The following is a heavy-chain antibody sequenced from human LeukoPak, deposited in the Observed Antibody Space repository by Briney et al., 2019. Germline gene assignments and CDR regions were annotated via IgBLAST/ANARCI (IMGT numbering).Heavy chain of an antibody. J-gene: IGHJ4*02. CDR3: GGSGWYSGPGLFDY. CDR1: GFTFSSYW. Sequence: TGGSLRLSCAASGFTFSSYWMSWVRQAPGKGLEWVANIKQDGSEKYYVDSVKGRFTTSRDNAKNSLYLQMNSLRAEDTAVYYCGGSGWYSGPGLFDYWGQGTLVAVSS. CDR2: IKQDGSEK. V-gene: IGHV3-7*01. D-gene: IGHD6-19*01.